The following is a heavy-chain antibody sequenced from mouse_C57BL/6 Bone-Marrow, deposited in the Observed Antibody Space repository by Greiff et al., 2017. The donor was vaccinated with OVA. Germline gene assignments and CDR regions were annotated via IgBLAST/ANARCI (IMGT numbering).Heavy chain of an antibody. CDR1: GFTFSSYG. J-gene: IGHJ3*01. D-gene: IGHD2-4*01. V-gene: IGHV5-6*01. Sequence: EVQGVESGGDLVKPGGSLKLSCAASGFTFSSYGMSWVRQTPDKRLEWVATISSGGSYTYYPDSVKGRFTISRDNAKNTLYLQMSSLKSEDTAMYYCARNDYDDWFAYWGQGTLVTVSA. CDR3: ARNDYDDWFAY. CDR2: ISSGGSYT.